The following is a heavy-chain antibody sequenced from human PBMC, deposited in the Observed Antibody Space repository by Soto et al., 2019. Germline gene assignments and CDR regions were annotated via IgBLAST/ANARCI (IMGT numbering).Heavy chain of an antibody. CDR2: INHKTGDT. CDR1: GYTFTDFD. V-gene: IGHV1-2*02. D-gene: IGHD1-1*01. CDR3: ATGTNGTTGWYHP. J-gene: IGHJ5*02. Sequence: QEQLVQSGTEVKKPGASVTVSCQSSGYTFTDFDLHWLRQATGQGLEWVGWINHKTGDTKSSQKFQGRVTMSRDTSVSTAYIDLTSLTSDDTAMYYCATGTNGTTGWYHPWGQGTRVTVSS.